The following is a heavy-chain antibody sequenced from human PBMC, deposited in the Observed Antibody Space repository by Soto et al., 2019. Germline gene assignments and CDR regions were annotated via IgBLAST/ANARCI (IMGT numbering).Heavy chain of an antibody. Sequence: ASVKVSCKASGYSFTDYHIHWVRQAPGQGLEWLGRINPKSGGTSTAQKFQGWVTMTTDTSISTASMELTRLTSDDTASYYCSRGDSTDCSNGVCSFFYNHDMDVWGQGTTVTVSS. CDR3: SRGDSTDCSNGVCSFFYNHDMDV. V-gene: IGHV1-2*04. J-gene: IGHJ6*02. D-gene: IGHD2-8*01. CDR1: GYSFTDYH. CDR2: INPKSGGT.